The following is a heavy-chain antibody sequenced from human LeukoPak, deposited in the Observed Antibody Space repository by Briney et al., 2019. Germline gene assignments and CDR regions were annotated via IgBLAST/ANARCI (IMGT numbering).Heavy chain of an antibody. Sequence: GESLKISCQASGYSFSTRWIGWVRQMPGKGLEWMGIIYPGDSDTRYSPSFQGQVTISADKSISTAYLQWSSLKASDTAMYYCARPLSEMAMNAFDIWGQGTMVTVSS. J-gene: IGHJ3*02. CDR3: ARPLSEMAMNAFDI. D-gene: IGHD2-21*01. CDR2: IYPGDSDT. V-gene: IGHV5-51*01. CDR1: GYSFSTRW.